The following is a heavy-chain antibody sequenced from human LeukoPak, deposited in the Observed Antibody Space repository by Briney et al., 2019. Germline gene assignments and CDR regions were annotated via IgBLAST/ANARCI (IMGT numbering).Heavy chain of an antibody. CDR2: IYYSGSA. Sequence: TLSLTCTVSGGSMSSGGHYWTWIRQHPGKGLEWIGYIYYSGSAYYNPSLKSRVTISVDTSHKQFSLQLRSVTAADTAVYYCARDPGYYSSSRDYWGQGTLVTVSS. V-gene: IGHV4-31*03. D-gene: IGHD6-13*01. J-gene: IGHJ4*02. CDR3: ARDPGYYSSSRDY. CDR1: GGSMSSGGHY.